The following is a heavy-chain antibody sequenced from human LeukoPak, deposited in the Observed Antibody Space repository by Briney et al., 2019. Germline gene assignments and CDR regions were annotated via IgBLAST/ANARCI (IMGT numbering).Heavy chain of an antibody. CDR3: ARVERYCSGTSCYSQDYFDY. CDR1: GFTFSSYW. CDR2: INSDGSSS. V-gene: IGHV3-74*01. D-gene: IGHD2-2*01. J-gene: IGHJ4*02. Sequence: GGSLRLSCAASGFTFSSYWMHWVRQAPGKGLVWVSRINSDGSSSTYADSVKGRFTISRDNAKNTLYLQMNSLRAEDTAVYYCARVERYCSGTSCYSQDYFDYWGQGTLVTVSS.